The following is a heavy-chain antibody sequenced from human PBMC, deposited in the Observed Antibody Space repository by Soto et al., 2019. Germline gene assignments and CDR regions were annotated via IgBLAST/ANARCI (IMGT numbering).Heavy chain of an antibody. CDR2: ISYDGSNK. CDR1: GFTFSSYG. V-gene: IGHV3-30*18. Sequence: SLRLSCAASGFTFSSYGMHWVRQAPGKGLEWVAVISYDGSNKYYADSVKGRFTISRDNSKNTLYLQMNSLRAEDTAVYYCAKEVDSSGWYPNWFDPWGQGTLVTVSS. J-gene: IGHJ5*02. D-gene: IGHD6-19*01. CDR3: AKEVDSSGWYPNWFDP.